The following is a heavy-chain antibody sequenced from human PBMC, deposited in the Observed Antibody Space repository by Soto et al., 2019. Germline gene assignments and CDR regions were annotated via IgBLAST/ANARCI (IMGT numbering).Heavy chain of an antibody. CDR2: IFHSGST. Sequence: QVQMQESGPGLVKTSQTLSLTCTVSGASITSGAYYWSWIRQPPGKGLEWIGYIFHSGSTYYNPSLERRTSISVDTSKNQFSLRLNSMSAADTAMYYCAIANYDFLTGYPGNFYRMDVWGQGTTVTVSS. D-gene: IGHD3-9*01. CDR3: AIANYDFLTGYPGNFYRMDV. CDR1: GASITSGAYY. V-gene: IGHV4-30-4*01. J-gene: IGHJ6*02.